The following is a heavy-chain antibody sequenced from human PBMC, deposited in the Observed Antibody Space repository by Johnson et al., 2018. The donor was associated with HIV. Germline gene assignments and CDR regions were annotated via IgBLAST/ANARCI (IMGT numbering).Heavy chain of an antibody. J-gene: IGHJ3*02. CDR2: IWFDGSNK. CDR3: AKVAVATAAGGVALDI. V-gene: IGHV3-33*06. Sequence: QVQLVESGGGVVQPGRSLRLSCAASGFTFSSYGMHWVRQAPGKGLEWVAVIWFDGSNKYYSDSVKGRFTISRDNSKSTLYLQINSLRAEDTAVYYCAKVAVATAAGGVALDIWGPGTMVIVSS. D-gene: IGHD6-13*01. CDR1: GFTFSSYG.